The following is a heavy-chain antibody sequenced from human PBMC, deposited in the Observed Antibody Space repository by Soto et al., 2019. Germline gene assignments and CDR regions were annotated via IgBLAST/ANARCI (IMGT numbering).Heavy chain of an antibody. D-gene: IGHD3-9*01. V-gene: IGHV1-69*13. CDR2: IIPIFGTA. CDR3: ARDYYDILTGYYKPPYY. J-gene: IGHJ4*02. CDR1: GGTFSSYA. Sequence: TSVKVSCKASGGTFSSYAISWVRQAPGQGLEWMGGIIPIFGTANYAQKFQGRVTITADESTSTAYMELSSLRSEDTAVYYCARDYYDILTGYYKPPYYWGQGTLVTVSS.